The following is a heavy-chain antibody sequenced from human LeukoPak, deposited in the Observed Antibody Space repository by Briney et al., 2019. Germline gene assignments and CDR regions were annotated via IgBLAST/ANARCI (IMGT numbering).Heavy chain of an antibody. D-gene: IGHD6-13*01. Sequence: ASVKVSCKVSGYTLTELSMHWVRQAPGKGLEWMGGFDPEDGETIYAQKFQGRVTMTEDTSTDTAYMELSSLRSEVTAVYYCATDSIAAAGKDYWGQGTLVTVSS. CDR1: GYTLTELS. J-gene: IGHJ4*02. CDR3: ATDSIAAAGKDY. V-gene: IGHV1-24*01. CDR2: FDPEDGET.